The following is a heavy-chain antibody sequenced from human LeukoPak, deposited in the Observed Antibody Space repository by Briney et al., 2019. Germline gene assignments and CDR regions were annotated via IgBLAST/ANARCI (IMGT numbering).Heavy chain of an antibody. J-gene: IGHJ6*02. Sequence: QPSETLSLTCAVYGGSFSGYYWSWIRQPPGKGLEWIGEINHSGSTNYNPSLKSRVTISVDTSKNQFSLKLSSVTAADTAVYYCARGQKDYGDYGYYYYGMDVWGQGTTVTVSS. D-gene: IGHD4-17*01. CDR1: GGSFSGYY. CDR2: INHSGST. CDR3: ARGQKDYGDYGYYYYGMDV. V-gene: IGHV4-34*01.